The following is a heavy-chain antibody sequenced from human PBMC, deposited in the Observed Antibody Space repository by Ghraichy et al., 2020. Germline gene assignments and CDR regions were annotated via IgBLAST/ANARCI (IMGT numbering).Heavy chain of an antibody. CDR2: ISGSGGST. CDR1: GFTFSSYA. D-gene: IGHD4-17*01. CDR3: AKDPIYGDYYDAFDI. Sequence: GGSLRLSCAASGFTFSSYAMSWVRQAPGKGLEWVSAISGSGGSTYYADSVKGRFTISRDDSKNTLYLQMNSLRAEDTAVYYCAKDPIYGDYYDAFDIWGQGTMVTVSS. J-gene: IGHJ3*02. V-gene: IGHV3-23*01.